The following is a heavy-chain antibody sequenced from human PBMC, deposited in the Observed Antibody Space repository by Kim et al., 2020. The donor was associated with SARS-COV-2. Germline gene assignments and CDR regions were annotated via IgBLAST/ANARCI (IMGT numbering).Heavy chain of an antibody. Sequence: SLTGRVTISVDTHKNQFSLKLSSVTAADTAVYYCAREADSSGYYMGAFDYWGQGTLVTVSS. V-gene: IGHV4-59*01. CDR3: AREADSSGYYMGAFDY. J-gene: IGHJ4*02. D-gene: IGHD3-22*01.